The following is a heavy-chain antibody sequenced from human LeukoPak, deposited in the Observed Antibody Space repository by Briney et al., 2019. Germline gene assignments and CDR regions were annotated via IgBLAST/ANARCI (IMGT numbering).Heavy chain of an antibody. V-gene: IGHV1-46*01. CDR3: ARDSLYGVVDY. J-gene: IGHJ4*02. CDR1: GYTFTIYY. CDR2: INPSGGST. D-gene: IGHD4-17*01. Sequence: ASVNVSCKPSGYTFTIYYIHWVRQAPGQGLEWMGIINPSGGSTSYAQKFQGRVTMTRDTSTSTVYMYLSSLRSEGTAVYYCARDSLYGVVDYWGQGTLVTVSS.